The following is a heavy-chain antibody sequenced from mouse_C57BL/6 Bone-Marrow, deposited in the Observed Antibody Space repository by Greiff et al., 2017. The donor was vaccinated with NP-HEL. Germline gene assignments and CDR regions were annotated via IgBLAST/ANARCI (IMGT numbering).Heavy chain of an antibody. CDR1: GYAFSSSW. CDR3: ARNWDYFDY. V-gene: IGHV1-82*01. CDR2: IYPGDGDT. Sequence: QVQLQQSGPELVKPGASVKISCKASGYAFSSSWMNWVKQRPGKGLEWIGRIYPGDGDTNYNGKFKGKATLTADKSSSTAYMQLSSLTSEDSAVYFCARNWDYFDYWGQGTTLTVSS. J-gene: IGHJ2*01.